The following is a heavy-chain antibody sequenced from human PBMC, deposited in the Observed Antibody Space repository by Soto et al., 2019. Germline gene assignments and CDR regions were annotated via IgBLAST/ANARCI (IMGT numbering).Heavy chain of an antibody. J-gene: IGHJ4*02. CDR1: GFTFSSYG. Sequence: GGSLRLSCAASGFTFSSYGMHWVRQAPGKGLEWVAVISYDGSNKYYADSVKGRFTISRDNSKNTLYLQMNSLRAEDTAVYYCAREDKGYCSGGSCRNGYFDYWGQGTLVTVSS. D-gene: IGHD2-15*01. V-gene: IGHV3-30*03. CDR2: ISYDGSNK. CDR3: AREDKGYCSGGSCRNGYFDY.